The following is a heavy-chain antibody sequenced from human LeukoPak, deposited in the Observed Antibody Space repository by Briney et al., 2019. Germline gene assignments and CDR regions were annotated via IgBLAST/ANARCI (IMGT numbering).Heavy chain of an antibody. CDR1: GGSISSGGYY. V-gene: IGHV4-31*03. Sequence: SETLSLTCTVSGGSISSGGYYWSWIRQHPGKGLEWIGYIYYSGSTYYNPSLKSRVTISVDTSKNQFSLKLSSVTAADTAVYYCARGYCSGGSCYSGGDWFDPWGQGTLVTVSS. CDR2: IYYSGST. CDR3: ARGYCSGGSCYSGGDWFDP. J-gene: IGHJ5*02. D-gene: IGHD2-15*01.